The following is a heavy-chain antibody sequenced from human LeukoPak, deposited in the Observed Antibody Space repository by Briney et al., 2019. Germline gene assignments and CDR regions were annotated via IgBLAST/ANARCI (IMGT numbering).Heavy chain of an antibody. J-gene: IGHJ4*02. Sequence: SETLSLTCAVYGGSFSGHYWSWIRQPPGKGLEWIGEINHSGSTNYNPSLKSRVTISVDTSKNQFSLKLSSVTAADTAVYYCASRPFNIDPDYWGQGTLVTVSS. CDR3: ASRPFNIDPDY. CDR2: INHSGST. CDR1: GGSFSGHY. V-gene: IGHV4-34*01.